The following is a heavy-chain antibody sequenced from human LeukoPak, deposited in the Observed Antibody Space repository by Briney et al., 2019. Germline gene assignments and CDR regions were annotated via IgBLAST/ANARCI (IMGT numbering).Heavy chain of an antibody. CDR3: AREGGNSWRLFDY. V-gene: IGHV4-59*01. D-gene: IGHD2-2*01. Sequence: SETLSLTCTVSGGSISSYYWSWIRQPPGKGLEWIGYIYYSGSTNYNPSRKSRVTISVDTSKNQFSLKLSSVTAADTAVYYCAREGGNSWRLFDYWGQGTLVTVSS. CDR1: GGSISSYY. CDR2: IYYSGST. J-gene: IGHJ4*02.